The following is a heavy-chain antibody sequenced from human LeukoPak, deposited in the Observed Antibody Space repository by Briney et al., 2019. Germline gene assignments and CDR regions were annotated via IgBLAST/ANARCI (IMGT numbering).Heavy chain of an antibody. J-gene: IGHJ5*02. CDR3: ARHSSVLNSFDP. V-gene: IGHV5-10-1*01. CDR2: IDPGDSQT. Sequence: GESLKISCKGSAYSFTNYWISWVRQMPGKGPEWMGRIDPGDSQTNYSPSFQGHVTISADKSISTAYLQWSSLKASDTAMYYCARHSSVLNSFDPWGQGTLVTVPS. CDR1: AYSFTNYW. D-gene: IGHD3-22*01.